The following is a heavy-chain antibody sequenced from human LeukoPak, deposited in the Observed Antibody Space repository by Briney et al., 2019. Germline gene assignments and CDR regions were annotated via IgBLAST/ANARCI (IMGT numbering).Heavy chain of an antibody. D-gene: IGHD4-11*01. CDR3: ARGAGSGDSNYEVDY. CDR2: INPNSGGT. Sequence: ASVKVSCTASGYTFTGYYMHWVRQAPGQGLEWMGWINPNSGGTNYAQKFQGRVTMTRNTSISTAYMELSSLRSEDTAVYYCARGAGSGDSNYEVDYWGQGTLVTVSS. CDR1: GYTFTGYY. V-gene: IGHV1-2*02. J-gene: IGHJ4*02.